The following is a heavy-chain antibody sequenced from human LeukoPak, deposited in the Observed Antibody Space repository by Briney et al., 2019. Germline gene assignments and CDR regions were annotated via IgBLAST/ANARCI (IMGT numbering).Heavy chain of an antibody. D-gene: IGHD6-13*01. J-gene: IGHJ5*02. CDR1: GGSFSGYY. Sequence: SETLSLTCAVYGGSFSGYYWSWIRQPPGKGLEWIGEINHSGSTNYNPSLKSRVTISVDTSKNQFSLKLSSVAAADTAVYYCATVPTGIAAAGTGWFDPWGQGTLVTVSS. CDR3: ATVPTGIAAAGTGWFDP. V-gene: IGHV4-34*01. CDR2: INHSGST.